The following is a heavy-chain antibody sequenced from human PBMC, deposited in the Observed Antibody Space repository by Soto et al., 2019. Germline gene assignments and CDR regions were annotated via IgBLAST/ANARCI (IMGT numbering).Heavy chain of an antibody. CDR1: GFTFRSYA. V-gene: IGHV3-23*01. Sequence: DVQLLESGGGLVQPGGSLRLSCAASGFTFRSYAMSWVRQAPGKGLEWVSGISGSGISTHYADSVKGRFTVSRDNSKNTLYLQMNTLRAEDTAVYTCAKEPVGPVWYFDLWGRGTLVTVSS. CDR3: AKEPVGPVWYFDL. CDR2: ISGSGIST. J-gene: IGHJ2*01.